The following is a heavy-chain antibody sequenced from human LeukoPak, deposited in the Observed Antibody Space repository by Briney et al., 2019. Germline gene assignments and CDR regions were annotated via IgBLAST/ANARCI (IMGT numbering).Heavy chain of an antibody. D-gene: IGHD1-26*01. CDR2: IGGSDGGST. V-gene: IGHV3-23*01. Sequence: GGSLRLSCAASGFTFSNYNMAWVRQAPGKGLEWVSAIGGSDGGSTYYADSVKGRFTISRDNSKNTLYPQVNSLRAEDTAVYYCAKGGKWDVTPFDYWGQGTLVTVSS. J-gene: IGHJ4*02. CDR3: AKGGKWDVTPFDY. CDR1: GFTFSNYN.